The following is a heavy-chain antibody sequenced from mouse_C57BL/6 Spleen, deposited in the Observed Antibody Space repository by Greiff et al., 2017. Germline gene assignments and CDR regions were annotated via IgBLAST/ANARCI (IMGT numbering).Heavy chain of an antibody. CDR2: IGPNSGGT. CDR3: ARGDYYVSYFDV. V-gene: IGHV1-72*01. Sequence: VQLPQPGAEPVKPGASVKLFCKASGYTFTRYWMHRVKERPGRSLEWNGRIGPNSGGTKYNEKFQSKATLTVDKPSSTAYMQLSSLTSEDPAVYYCARGDYYVSYFDVWGTGTTVTVSS. D-gene: IGHD1-1*01. J-gene: IGHJ1*03. CDR1: GYTFTRYW.